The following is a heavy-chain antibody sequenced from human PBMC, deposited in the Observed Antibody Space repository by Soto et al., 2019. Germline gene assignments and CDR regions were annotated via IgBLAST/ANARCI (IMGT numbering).Heavy chain of an antibody. J-gene: IGHJ4*02. Sequence: SETLSLTCTVSGGSISSSSYYWGWIRQPPGKGLEWIGSIYYSGSTYYNPSLKSRVTISVDTSKNQFSLKLSSVTAADTAVYYCARFYYYGSGSYYRELDYWGQGTLVT. V-gene: IGHV4-39*01. CDR3: ARFYYYGSGSYYRELDY. D-gene: IGHD3-10*01. CDR1: GGSISSSSYY. CDR2: IYYSGST.